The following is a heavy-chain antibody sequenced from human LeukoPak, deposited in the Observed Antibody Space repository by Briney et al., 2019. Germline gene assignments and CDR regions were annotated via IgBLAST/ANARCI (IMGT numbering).Heavy chain of an antibody. V-gene: IGHV4-38-2*02. J-gene: IGHJ3*02. CDR1: GYSISSGYY. CDR3: ARGLTPDAFDI. Sequence: PSETLPLTCNVSGYSISSGYYWGWIRQPPAKGLEWIGSIYHSGRTHYNPSLKSRVTISGDTSKNQFSLKLSSVTAAETAVYYCARGLTPDAFDIWGQGTMVTVSS. CDR2: IYHSGRT.